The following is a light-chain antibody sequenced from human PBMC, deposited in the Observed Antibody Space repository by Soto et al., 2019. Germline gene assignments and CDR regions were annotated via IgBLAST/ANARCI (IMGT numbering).Light chain of an antibody. V-gene: IGKV3-20*01. CDR1: QSVSSSY. CDR3: QQYARF. CDR2: GAS. J-gene: IGKJ3*01. Sequence: EIVLTQSPGTLSLSPGERATLSCRASQSVSSSYLAWYQQKPGQAPRLLIYGASSRATGIPDRFSGSGSGTDFTLTISRLEPEDFAVYYCQQYARFVGPGTKVDIK.